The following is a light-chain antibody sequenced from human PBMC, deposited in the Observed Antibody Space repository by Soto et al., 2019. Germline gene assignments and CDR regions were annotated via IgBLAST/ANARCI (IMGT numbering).Light chain of an antibody. J-gene: IGKJ4*01. Sequence: EIVLTQSPATLSLSPGERATLSCRASQSVSSYLAWYQQKPGQAPRLLIYDASNRATGIPARFSGSGSGTYFTLTNSGLEPQDFAVYYCQHRSNWPLTFGGGTKVEIK. V-gene: IGKV3-11*01. CDR2: DAS. CDR1: QSVSSY. CDR3: QHRSNWPLT.